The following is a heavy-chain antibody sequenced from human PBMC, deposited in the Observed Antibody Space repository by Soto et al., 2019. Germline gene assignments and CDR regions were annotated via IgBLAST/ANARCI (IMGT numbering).Heavy chain of an antibody. D-gene: IGHD1-26*01. CDR1: GSFINSDVPY. J-gene: IGHJ4*02. Sequence: TQSLSNTFSGSFINSDVPYWSWIRQPPGKGMEWIEYITYIGSTDQTPSLKGRVTSSLHTSKNQISLKLRSSTASDTAHYSCSRAPTTSIHCSAVSFDYRGQGTPV. CDR3: SRAPTTSIHCSAVSFDY. CDR2: ITYIGST. V-gene: IGHV4-30-4*01.